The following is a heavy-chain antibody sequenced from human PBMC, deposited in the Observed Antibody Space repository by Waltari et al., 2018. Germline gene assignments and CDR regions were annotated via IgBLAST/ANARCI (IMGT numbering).Heavy chain of an antibody. CDR3: VRSGLGYCTSSTCYKNDD. CDR2: IYHGGIT. Sequence: QVQLQESGPGLVRPSETLSLTCVVSGYLINSGYYWGWVRQTPGKGLQWIGSIYHGGITYYNPSLKSRLTLSVDTSRNQFSLKLNSVTAADTAIYYCVRSGLGYCTSSTCYKNDDWGQGTLVTVSS. D-gene: IGHD2-2*02. CDR1: GYLINSGYY. V-gene: IGHV4-38-2*01. J-gene: IGHJ4*02.